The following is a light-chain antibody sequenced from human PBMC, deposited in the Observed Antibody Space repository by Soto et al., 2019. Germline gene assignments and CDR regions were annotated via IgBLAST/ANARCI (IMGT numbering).Light chain of an antibody. V-gene: IGLV2-14*01. CDR1: SSDVGVYNY. CDR2: EVS. Sequence: QSVLTQPASVSGSPGQSITISCTGTSSDVGVYNYVSWYQQHPGKAPKLMIYEVSNRPSGVSNRFSGSKSGNTASLTISGLQAEDEADYYCSSYTSSSTSLVFGGGTKLTVL. CDR3: SSYTSSSTSLV. J-gene: IGLJ2*01.